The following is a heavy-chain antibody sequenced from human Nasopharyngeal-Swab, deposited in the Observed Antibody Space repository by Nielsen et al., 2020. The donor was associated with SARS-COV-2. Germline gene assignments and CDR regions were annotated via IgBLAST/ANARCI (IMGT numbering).Heavy chain of an antibody. CDR2: IWYDGSNK. D-gene: IGHD4-17*01. V-gene: IGHV3-33*01. CDR3: ARAPRDYGDYGFAMDV. J-gene: IGHJ6*02. Sequence: GESLKISCAASGFTFSSYGMHWVRQAPGKGLEWVAVIWYDGSNKYYTDSVKGRFTISRDNSKNTLYLQMNSLRAEDTAVYYCARAPRDYGDYGFAMDVWGQGTTVTVSS. CDR1: GFTFSSYG.